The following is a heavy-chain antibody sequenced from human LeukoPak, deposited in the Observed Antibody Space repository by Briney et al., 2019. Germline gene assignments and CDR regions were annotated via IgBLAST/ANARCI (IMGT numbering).Heavy chain of an antibody. CDR3: ARVSTGLDYYYYMDV. J-gene: IGHJ6*03. V-gene: IGHV1-69*13. CDR2: IIPIFGTA. Sequence: SVNVSCKASGGTFSSYAISWVRQAPGQGLEWMGGIIPIFGTANYAQKFQGRVTITADESTSTAYMELSSLRSEDTAVYYCARVSTGLDYYYYMDVWGKGTTVTVSS. D-gene: IGHD1-14*01. CDR1: GGTFSSYA.